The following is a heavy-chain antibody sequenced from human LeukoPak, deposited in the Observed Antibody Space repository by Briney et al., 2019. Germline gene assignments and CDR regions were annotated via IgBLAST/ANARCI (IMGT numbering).Heavy chain of an antibody. J-gene: IGHJ6*03. Sequence: ASVKVSCKASGYTFTGYYMHWVRQAPGQGLEWMGWMNPNSGNTGYAQKFQGRVTMTRNTSISTAYMELCSLRSEDTAVYYCARRVFEGATDYYYYYMDVWGKGTTVTISS. CDR2: MNPNSGNT. V-gene: IGHV1-8*02. CDR3: ARRVFEGATDYYYYYMDV. CDR1: GYTFTGYY. D-gene: IGHD1-26*01.